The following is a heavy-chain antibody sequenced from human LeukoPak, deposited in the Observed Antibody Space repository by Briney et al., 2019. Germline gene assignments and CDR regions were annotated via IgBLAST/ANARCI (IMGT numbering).Heavy chain of an antibody. CDR2: IIPIFGTA. Sequence: GASVKVSCKASGYTFTGYYMHWVRQAPGQGLEWMGRIIPIFGTANYAQKFQGRVTITTDESTSTAYMELSSLRSEDTAVYYCARDTRDGYGDQNAGYWAEGTLVTVSS. CDR3: ARDTRDGYGDQNAGY. CDR1: GYTFTGYY. D-gene: IGHD4-17*01. J-gene: IGHJ4*02. V-gene: IGHV1-69*05.